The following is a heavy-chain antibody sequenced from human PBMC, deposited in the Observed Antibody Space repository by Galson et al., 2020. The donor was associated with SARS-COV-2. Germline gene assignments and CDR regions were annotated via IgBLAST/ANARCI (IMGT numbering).Heavy chain of an antibody. V-gene: IGHV4-39*01. Sequence: SETLSLTCTVSGGSISSSSYYWGWIRQPPGEGLEWIGSIYYSESNYYNPSLTSRVTMSVDTSKNQLSLKLSSVTAADTAVYYCARQILTGYYSFYYFDYWGQGTLVTVSS. CDR1: GGSISSSSYY. J-gene: IGHJ4*02. D-gene: IGHD3-9*01. CDR3: ARQILTGYYSFYYFDY. CDR2: IYYSESN.